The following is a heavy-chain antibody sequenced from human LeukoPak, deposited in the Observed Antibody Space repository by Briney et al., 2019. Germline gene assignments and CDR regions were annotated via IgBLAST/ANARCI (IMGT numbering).Heavy chain of an antibody. CDR1: GGSISSYY. V-gene: IGHV4-59*08. J-gene: IGHJ6*02. CDR3: ARHYDFWSGYSIRYYYYGMDV. Sequence: SETLSFTCTVSGGSISSYYWSWIRQPPGKGLEWIGYIYYSGSTNYNPSLKSRVTISVDTSKNQFSLKLSSVTAADTAVYYCARHYDFWSGYSIRYYYYGMDVWGQGTTVTVSS. CDR2: IYYSGST. D-gene: IGHD3-3*01.